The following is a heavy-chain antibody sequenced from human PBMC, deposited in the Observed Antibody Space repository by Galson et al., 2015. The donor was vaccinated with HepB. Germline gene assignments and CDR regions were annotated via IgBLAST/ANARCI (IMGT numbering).Heavy chain of an antibody. Sequence: SLRLSCAASGFTFSNAWMSWVRQAPGKGLEWVGRIKSKTDGGTTDYAAPVKGRFTISRDDSKNTLYLQMNSLKTEDTAVYYCTTANRHPSITMIVVVKRGDWFDPWGQGTPVTVSS. J-gene: IGHJ5*02. V-gene: IGHV3-15*01. CDR2: IKSKTDGGTT. CDR1: GFTFSNAW. D-gene: IGHD3-22*01. CDR3: TTANRHPSITMIVVVKRGDWFDP.